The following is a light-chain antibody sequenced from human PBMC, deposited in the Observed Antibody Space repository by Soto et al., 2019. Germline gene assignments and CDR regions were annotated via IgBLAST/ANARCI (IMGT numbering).Light chain of an antibody. CDR3: QQYGSSL. Sequence: EIVLTQSPGTLSLSPGERATLSCRASQSVSSSYLAWYQQKPGQAPRLLIYGASSRATGIPDRFRGSGSGTDLTLTISRMEPEDFAVYYCQQYGSSLFGQGTRLGIK. CDR2: GAS. CDR1: QSVSSSY. J-gene: IGKJ5*01. V-gene: IGKV3-20*01.